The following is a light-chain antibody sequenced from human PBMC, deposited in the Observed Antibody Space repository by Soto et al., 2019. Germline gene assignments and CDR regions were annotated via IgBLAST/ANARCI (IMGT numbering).Light chain of an antibody. CDR3: QQYGSSGT. J-gene: IGKJ1*01. CDR2: GAS. Sequence: EIVLTPSPGTLSLSPLERANLSFSSSQSVSNNYLAWYQQKPGQAPRLLIYGASNRATGIPDRFSGSGSGIDFTLTISRLEPEDFAVYYCQQYGSSGTFGQGTKVDIK. CDR1: QSVSNNY. V-gene: IGKV3-20*01.